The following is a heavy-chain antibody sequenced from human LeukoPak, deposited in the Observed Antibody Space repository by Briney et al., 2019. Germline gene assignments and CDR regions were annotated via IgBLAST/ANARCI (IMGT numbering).Heavy chain of an antibody. Sequence: GASVKVSCKASGYTFTSYYMHWVRQAPGQGLEWMGGIIPIFGTANYAQKFQGRVTITADESTSTAYMELSSLRSEDTAVYYCARDSGSYYFDYWGQGTLVTVSS. CDR2: IIPIFGTA. V-gene: IGHV1-69*13. CDR1: GYTFTSYY. CDR3: ARDSGSYYFDY. D-gene: IGHD1-26*01. J-gene: IGHJ4*02.